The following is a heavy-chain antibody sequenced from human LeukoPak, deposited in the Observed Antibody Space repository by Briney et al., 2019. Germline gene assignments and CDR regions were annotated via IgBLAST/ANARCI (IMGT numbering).Heavy chain of an antibody. CDR1: GFTVSSNY. CDR2: IYSGGST. CDR3: ARVIIISVARWFDP. V-gene: IGHV3-66*01. J-gene: IGHJ5*02. Sequence: PGGSLRLSCAASGFTVSSNYMSWVRQALGKGLEWVSVIYSGGSTYYADSVKGRFTISRDNSKNTLYLQMNSLRAEDTAVYYCARVIIISVARWFDPWGQGTLVTVSS. D-gene: IGHD3-16*02.